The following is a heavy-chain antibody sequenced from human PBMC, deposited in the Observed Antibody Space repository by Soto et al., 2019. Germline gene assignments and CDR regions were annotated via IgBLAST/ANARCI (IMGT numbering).Heavy chain of an antibody. V-gene: IGHV3-48*03. Sequence: GSLRLSCVASEFTFSRYEMNWVRQAPGKGLEWVSYISSSGSTIYYSDSVKGRFTISRDNAKKSLYLQMNSLRAEDTAVYYCVRFGGAAAGPGDYWGQGTLVTVS. CDR3: VRFGGAAAGPGDY. J-gene: IGHJ4*02. CDR1: EFTFSRYE. CDR2: ISSSGSTI. D-gene: IGHD6-13*01.